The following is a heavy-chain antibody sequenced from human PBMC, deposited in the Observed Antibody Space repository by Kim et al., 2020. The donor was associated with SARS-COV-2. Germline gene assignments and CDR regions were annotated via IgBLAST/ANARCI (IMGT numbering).Heavy chain of an antibody. CDR1: GFTFSSYA. CDR3: ASWGTYGTLYYYYGMDV. J-gene: IGHJ6*02. Sequence: GGSLRLSCAASGFTFSSYAMSWVRQAPGKGLEWVSAISGSGGSTYYADSVKGRFTISRDNSKNTLYLQMNSLRAEDTAVYYCASWGTYGTLYYYYGMDVWGQGTTVTVSS. CDR2: ISGSGGST. D-gene: IGHD4-17*01. V-gene: IGHV3-23*01.